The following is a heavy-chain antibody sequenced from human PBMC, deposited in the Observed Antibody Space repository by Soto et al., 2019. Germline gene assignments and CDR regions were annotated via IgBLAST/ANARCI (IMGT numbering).Heavy chain of an antibody. D-gene: IGHD6-19*01. Sequence: QVQLQESGPGLVKPSGTLSLTCAVSGGYISSSNWWTWVRQPPVKGLEWIGEIYHSGSTNYNPSLKSRVNISVDKSMKQFSLKLTAVTAEDTAVYYCARGRAVAGSDYWGQGTLVTVSS. J-gene: IGHJ4*02. CDR3: ARGRAVAGSDY. CDR2: IYHSGST. CDR1: GGYISSSNW. V-gene: IGHV4-4*02.